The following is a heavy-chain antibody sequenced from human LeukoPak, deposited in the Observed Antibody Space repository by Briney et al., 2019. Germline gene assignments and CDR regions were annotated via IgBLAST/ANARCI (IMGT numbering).Heavy chain of an antibody. CDR3: AKGLRGVVINFDY. CDR1: GFTFSNYG. D-gene: IGHD3-22*01. V-gene: IGHV3-23*01. J-gene: IGHJ4*02. CDR2: ISGSGGST. Sequence: GGSLRLSCAASGFTFSNYGMSWVRQAPGKGLEWVSAISGSGGSTYYADSVKGRFTISRDNSKNTVYLQMNSLRADDTAVYYCAKGLRGVVINFDYWGQGTLVTVSS.